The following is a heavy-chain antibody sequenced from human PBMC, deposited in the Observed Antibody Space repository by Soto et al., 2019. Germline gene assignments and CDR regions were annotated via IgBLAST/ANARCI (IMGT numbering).Heavy chain of an antibody. J-gene: IGHJ6*02. CDR3: ARLYYDYV. V-gene: IGHV3-48*02. CDR2: VSMDSDTI. Sequence: PGGSLRLSCRASGSDFSTYSMNWVRQAPGKGPEWIAYVSMDSDTIHYADSVKGRFTISRDDAENSLFLQMNSLRDEDTATYYCARLYYDYVWGQGTTVTVSS. CDR1: GSDFSTYS. D-gene: IGHD3-3*01.